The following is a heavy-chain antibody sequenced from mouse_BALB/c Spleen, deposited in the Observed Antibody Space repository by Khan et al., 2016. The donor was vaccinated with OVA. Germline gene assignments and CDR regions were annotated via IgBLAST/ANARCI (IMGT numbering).Heavy chain of an antibody. D-gene: IGHD2-14*01. J-gene: IGHJ3*01. CDR2: INPSNGYT. Sequence: QVQLKQSGAELARPGASVKMSCKASGYTFTSYTLHWIKLRPGQGLEWIGYINPSNGYTNYNQKFKDKATLTADKSSTTAYMQLSSLTSDDSAVYNCVIDGAYYRNDGWFAYWGQGTLVTVSA. CDR1: GYTFTSYT. V-gene: IGHV1-4*01. CDR3: VIDGAYYRNDGWFAY.